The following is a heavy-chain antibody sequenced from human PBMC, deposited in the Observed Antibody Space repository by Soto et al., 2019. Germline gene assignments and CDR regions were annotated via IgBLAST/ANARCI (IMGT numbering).Heavy chain of an antibody. Sequence: QVQLVESGAEVKKPGSSVKVSCKASGGTFSSYAISWVRQAPGQGLEWMGGIIPIFGTANYAQKFQGRVTITADESTSTAYMELSSLRSEDTAVYYCASYCTSGVCHFVGAFDIWGQGTIVTVSS. V-gene: IGHV1-69*01. CDR2: IIPIFGTA. J-gene: IGHJ3*02. CDR1: GGTFSSYA. D-gene: IGHD2-8*01. CDR3: ASYCTSGVCHFVGAFDI.